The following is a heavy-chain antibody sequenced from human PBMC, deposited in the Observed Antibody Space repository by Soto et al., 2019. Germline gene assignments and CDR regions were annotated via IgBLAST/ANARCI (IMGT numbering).Heavy chain of an antibody. V-gene: IGHV3-23*01. CDR1: GFIFSSSD. CDR2: ISGSGGSI. D-gene: IGHD2-21*02. Sequence: EVQLLDSGGGLVQPGGALRLSCSASGFIFSSSDMNWVRQAPGKGLEWVSAISGSGGSIYYADSVKGRFTISRDNSKTTLYLEMDSLRVEDTAVYYCAKGGGDSLRYGMDVWGQGTTVTVSS. CDR3: AKGGGDSLRYGMDV. J-gene: IGHJ6*02.